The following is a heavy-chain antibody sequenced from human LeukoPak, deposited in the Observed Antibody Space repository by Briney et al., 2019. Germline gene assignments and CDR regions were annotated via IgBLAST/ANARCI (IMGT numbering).Heavy chain of an antibody. J-gene: IGHJ6*04. V-gene: IGHV3-7*01. CDR3: ASRGYDMSYYGMGI. Sequence: PSGGSLRLSCAVSGFTVSSNYMSWVRQAPGKGLEWVANIKQDGSEKNYVDSVKGRFTISRDNAKNSLDLQMSSLRVEDTAVYFCASRGYDMSYYGMGIWGLGTTVTVSS. D-gene: IGHD5-12*01. CDR1: GFTVSSNY. CDR2: IKQDGSEK.